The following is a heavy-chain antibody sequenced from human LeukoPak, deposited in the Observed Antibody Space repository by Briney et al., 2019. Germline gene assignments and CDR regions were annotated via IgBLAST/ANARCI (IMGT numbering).Heavy chain of an antibody. CDR1: GFTFTDYY. J-gene: IGHJ3*02. D-gene: IGHD3-3*01. Sequence: PGGSLRLSCAASGFTFTDYYLTWIRQAPGEGLEWVSYISSSGTTIYYADSVKGRFTVSRDNAKNSLYLQMNSLRAEDTAVYYCARDPWSGRSDGFDIWGQGTMVTVSS. CDR2: ISSSGTTI. V-gene: IGHV3-11*04. CDR3: ARDPWSGRSDGFDI.